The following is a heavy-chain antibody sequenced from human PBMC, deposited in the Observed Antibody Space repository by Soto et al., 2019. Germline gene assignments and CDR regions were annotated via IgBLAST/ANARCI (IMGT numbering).Heavy chain of an antibody. CDR2: IYYSGST. Sequence: SETLSLTCTVSGGSISSSSYYWGWIRQPPGKGLEWIGSIYYSGSTYYNPSLKSRVTISVDTSKNQFSLKLSSVTAADTAVYYCASLPLSTSWLTDYWGQGTLVTVSS. J-gene: IGHJ4*02. CDR1: GGSISSSSYY. CDR3: ASLPLSTSWLTDY. V-gene: IGHV4-39*01. D-gene: IGHD2-2*01.